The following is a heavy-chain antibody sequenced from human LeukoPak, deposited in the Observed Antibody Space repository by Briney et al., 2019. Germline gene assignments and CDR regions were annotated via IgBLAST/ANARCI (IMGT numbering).Heavy chain of an antibody. J-gene: IGHJ4*02. Sequence: GGSLRLSCAASGFSFSNDWMIWVRQAPGKGLEWVANIRQDGRDMRYVDSVRGRFTISRDNSKNTLYLQMNSLRAEDTAVYYCARVGGYDSGPIDYWGQGTLVTVSS. D-gene: IGHD5-12*01. CDR3: ARVGGYDSGPIDY. CDR1: GFSFSNDW. V-gene: IGHV3-7*01. CDR2: IRQDGRDM.